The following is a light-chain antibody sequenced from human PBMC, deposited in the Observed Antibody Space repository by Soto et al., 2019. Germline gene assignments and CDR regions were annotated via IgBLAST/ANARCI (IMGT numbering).Light chain of an antibody. CDR1: QSISSW. V-gene: IGKV1-5*03. CDR3: QQYNSYSGT. Sequence: DIQMTQSPSTLSASVGDRVTITCRASQSISSWLAGYQQKPGKAPKLLIYKASSLESGVPSRFSGSVSGTEFTLTISSLQPDEFATYYCQQYNSYSGTFGQGTKVEIK. J-gene: IGKJ1*01. CDR2: KAS.